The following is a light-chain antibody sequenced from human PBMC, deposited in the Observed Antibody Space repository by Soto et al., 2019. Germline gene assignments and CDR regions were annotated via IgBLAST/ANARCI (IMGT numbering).Light chain of an antibody. CDR3: QQYSRAPIT. CDR2: GAS. Sequence: VMTQSSTSLSVSPREREPISLRASQSVRNNLAWYQQKPGQAPRLLIYGASTRATGIPVRFSGSGSGTDFTLTISRLEPEDSAVYYCQQYSRAPITFAQGRRPEIK. CDR1: QSVRNN. V-gene: IGKV3-15*01. J-gene: IGKJ5*01.